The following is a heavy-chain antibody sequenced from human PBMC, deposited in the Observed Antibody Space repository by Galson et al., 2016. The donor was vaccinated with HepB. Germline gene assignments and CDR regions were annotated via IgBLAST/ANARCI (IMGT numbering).Heavy chain of an antibody. Sequence: SLRLSCAASGLSFSNFWMSWVRQSPGKGLEWIAEIYRSGSTNYNPSLNSRVTISVEKSKNQFSLSLSSVTAADTAVYYCAALGYCTESDCHRPSWGQGTLVTVSS. J-gene: IGHJ5*02. CDR2: IYRSGST. V-gene: IGHV4-4*02. CDR1: GLSFSNFW. D-gene: IGHD2-8*02. CDR3: AALGYCTESDCHRPS.